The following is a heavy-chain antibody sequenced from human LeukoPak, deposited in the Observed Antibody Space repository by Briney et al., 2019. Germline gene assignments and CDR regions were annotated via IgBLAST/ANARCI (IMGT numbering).Heavy chain of an antibody. Sequence: GGSLRLSCTASGFTFGNYEMNWVRQAPGKGLEWISYISNGAATIHYADSVKGRFTLSRDNAKNSLSLHMNSLRVEDTAVYYCARHDSGDSFDYWGQGTLVTVSS. CDR1: GFTFGNYE. CDR3: ARHDSGDSFDY. J-gene: IGHJ4*02. CDR2: ISNGAATI. D-gene: IGHD4/OR15-4a*01. V-gene: IGHV3-48*03.